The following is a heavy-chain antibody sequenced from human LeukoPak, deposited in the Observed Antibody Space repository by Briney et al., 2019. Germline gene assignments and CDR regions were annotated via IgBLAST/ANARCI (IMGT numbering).Heavy chain of an antibody. D-gene: IGHD2/OR15-2a*01. CDR2: ISDIGSI. CDR3: AGHHPRNTVDF. V-gene: IGHV4-59*08. Sequence: PSETLSLTCPVSGGSISSYYWRWIRPPPGKGLEWIAYISDIGSINYNPSLKSRVTISLDTSKNQFSLKLSSVTAADTAVYYCAGHHPRNTVDFWGQGTLVTVSS. J-gene: IGHJ4*02. CDR1: GGSISSYY.